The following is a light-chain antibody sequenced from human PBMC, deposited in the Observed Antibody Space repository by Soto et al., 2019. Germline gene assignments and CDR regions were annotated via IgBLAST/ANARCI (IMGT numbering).Light chain of an antibody. J-gene: IGKJ1*01. V-gene: IGKV1-9*01. Sequence: DIQLTQSPSFLSASVGDRVAITCRASQDINTYLAWYQQKPGKAPKLLIYAASTLQSAVPSRFSGGGSGTEFTLTISSLQPEDFGTYYCQQLSVYPWTFGQGTKV. CDR2: AAS. CDR3: QQLSVYPWT. CDR1: QDINTY.